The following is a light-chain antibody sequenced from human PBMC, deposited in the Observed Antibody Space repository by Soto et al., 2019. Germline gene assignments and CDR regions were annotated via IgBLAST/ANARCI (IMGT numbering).Light chain of an antibody. Sequence: QSVLTQPPSVSGAPGQRVTISCTGTSSNIGSGYDVHWYQHLPGTAPKLLIYGNTIRPSGVPDRFSGSTSGTSASLAITGRQSEDEADYYCQSYDRSLRGYVFGTGTRSPS. CDR1: SSNIGSGYD. CDR3: QSYDRSLRGYV. J-gene: IGLJ1*01. V-gene: IGLV1-40*01. CDR2: GNT.